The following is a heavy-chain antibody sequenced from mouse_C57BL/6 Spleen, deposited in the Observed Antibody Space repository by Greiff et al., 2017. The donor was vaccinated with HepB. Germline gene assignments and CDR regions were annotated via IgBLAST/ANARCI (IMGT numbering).Heavy chain of an antibody. V-gene: IGHV1-54*01. Sequence: QVQLKESGAELVRPGTSVKVSCKASGYAFTNYLIEWVKQRPGQGLEWIGVINPGSGGTNYNEKFKGKATLTADKSSSTAYMQLSSLTSEDSAVYFCARPYDYDGPAWFAYWGQGTLVTVSA. D-gene: IGHD2-4*01. J-gene: IGHJ3*01. CDR3: ARPYDYDGPAWFAY. CDR1: GYAFTNYL. CDR2: INPGSGGT.